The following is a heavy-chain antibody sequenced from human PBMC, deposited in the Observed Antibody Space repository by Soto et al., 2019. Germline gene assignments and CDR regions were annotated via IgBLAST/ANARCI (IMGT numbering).Heavy chain of an antibody. CDR1: GFTFSSYA. CDR3: AKLLTRQGSIFGVAQTPGFDY. Sequence: GGSLRLSCAASGFTFSSYAMSWVRQAPGKGLEWVSAISGSGGSTYYADSVKGRFTISRDNSKNTLYLQMNSLRAEDTAVYYCAKLLTRQGSIFGVAQTPGFDYWGQGTLVTVSS. D-gene: IGHD3-3*01. J-gene: IGHJ4*02. V-gene: IGHV3-23*01. CDR2: ISGSGGST.